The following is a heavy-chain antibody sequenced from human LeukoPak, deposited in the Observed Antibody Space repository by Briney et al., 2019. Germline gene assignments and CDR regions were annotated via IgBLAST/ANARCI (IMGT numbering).Heavy chain of an antibody. J-gene: IGHJ5*02. CDR2: ISSSSSYI. V-gene: IGHV3-21*01. CDR3: ARDPRYSSGWCRGGNWFDP. D-gene: IGHD6-19*01. CDR1: GFIFSSYS. Sequence: GGSLRLSCAASGFIFSSYSMNWVRQAPGKGLEWVSSISSSSSYIYYADSVKGRFTISRDNAKNSLYLQMNSLRAEDTAVYYCARDPRYSSGWCRGGNWFDPWGQGTLVTVSS.